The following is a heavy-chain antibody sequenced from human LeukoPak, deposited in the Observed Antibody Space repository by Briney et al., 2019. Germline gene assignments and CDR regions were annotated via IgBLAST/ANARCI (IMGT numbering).Heavy chain of an antibody. CDR3: ASGMPRAYFQH. J-gene: IGHJ1*01. V-gene: IGHV4-39*01. CDR1: GGSIGSSSYY. D-gene: IGHD1-1*01. Sequence: SETLSLTCTVSGGSIGSSSYYWGWIRQPPGKGLEWIGSIYYSGSTYYNPSLKSRVTISVDTSKNQFSLKLSSVTAADTAVYYCASGMPRAYFQHWGQGTLVTVSS. CDR2: IYYSGST.